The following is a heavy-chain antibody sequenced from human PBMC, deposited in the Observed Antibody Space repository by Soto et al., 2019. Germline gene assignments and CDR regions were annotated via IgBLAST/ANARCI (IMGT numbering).Heavy chain of an antibody. CDR3: AGAEGFGSRVHYYYGMDV. CDR1: GGTFSSYA. D-gene: IGHD3-16*01. V-gene: IGHV1-69*01. CDR2: VVPIFGTT. Sequence: QVQLVQSGAEVKKPGSSVTVSCKASGGTFSSYAVSWVRQAPGQGLEWMGRVVPIFGTTSYAERFQGRVTITADESTTTVYMDLSGLRSEDTAVYYCAGAEGFGSRVHYYYGMDVWGQGTTDTVSS. J-gene: IGHJ6*02.